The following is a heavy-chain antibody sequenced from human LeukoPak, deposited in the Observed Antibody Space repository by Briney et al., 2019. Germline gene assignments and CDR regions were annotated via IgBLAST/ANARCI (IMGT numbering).Heavy chain of an antibody. V-gene: IGHV3-7*03. CDR1: GITFSSYW. J-gene: IGHJ6*02. CDR2: IKQDGSEK. CDR3: ARGYSYGDRRMDV. D-gene: IGHD5-18*01. Sequence: GGSLRLSCAASGITFSSYWMSWVRQAPGKGLEWVANIKQDGSEKYYVDSVKGRFTISRDNAKNSLYLQMNSLRAEDTAVYYCARGYSYGDRRMDVWGQGTTVTVSS.